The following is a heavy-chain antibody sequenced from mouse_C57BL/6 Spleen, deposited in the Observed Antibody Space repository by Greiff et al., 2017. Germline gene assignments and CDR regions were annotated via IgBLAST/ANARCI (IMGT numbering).Heavy chain of an antibody. CDR2: IWSGGST. V-gene: IGHV2-2*01. CDR3: ARGYYGNPYAMDY. J-gene: IGHJ4*01. CDR1: GFSLTSYG. D-gene: IGHD2-1*01. Sequence: QVQLQQSGPGLVQPSQSLSITCTVSGFSLTSYGVHWVRQSPGKGLEWLGVIWSGGSTDYNAAFISRLSISKDNSKSQVFFKMNSLQADDTAIYYCARGYYGNPYAMDYWGQGTSVTVSS.